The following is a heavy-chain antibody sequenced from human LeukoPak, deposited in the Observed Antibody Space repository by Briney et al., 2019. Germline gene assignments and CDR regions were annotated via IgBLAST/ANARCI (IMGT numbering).Heavy chain of an antibody. CDR3: ARDGYSGSGSLFDY. D-gene: IGHD3-10*01. J-gene: IGHJ4*02. V-gene: IGHV3-53*01. CDR1: GFTVSSNY. CDR2: IHRGGTT. Sequence: GGSLRLSCAASGFTVSSNYMNWVRQAPGKGLEWVSVIHRGGTTYYTDSVKGRFTISRDNSKNTLYLQMNSLRAEDTAVYYCARDGYSGSGSLFDYWGQGTLVTVSS.